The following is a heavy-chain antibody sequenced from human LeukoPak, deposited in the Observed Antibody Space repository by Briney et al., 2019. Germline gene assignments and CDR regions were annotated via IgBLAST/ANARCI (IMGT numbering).Heavy chain of an antibody. J-gene: IGHJ3*02. Sequence: ASVKVSCKASGYTFTGYYIHWVRQAPGQGLEWMGWINPDSGGTNYAQKFQGGVTMTRDTSISTAYMELSRLRSDDTAVYYCARDGLGGSGAFDIWGQGTMVTVSS. CDR3: ARDGLGGSGAFDI. CDR2: INPDSGGT. V-gene: IGHV1-2*02. CDR1: GYTFTGYY. D-gene: IGHD3-16*01.